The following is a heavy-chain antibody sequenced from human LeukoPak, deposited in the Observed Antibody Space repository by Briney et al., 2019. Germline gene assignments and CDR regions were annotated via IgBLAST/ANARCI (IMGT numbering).Heavy chain of an antibody. CDR1: GFTFSSNM. J-gene: IGHJ5*01. CDR2: IKEDGSVR. V-gene: IGHV3-7*02. CDR3: ASQSFGRFDP. Sequence: LGGSLRLACVVSGFTFSSNMMSWGRQAPGKGLEWVGNIKEDGSVRYYVDSVKGRFTISRDNAKNSLYLQMNSLRAEDTAVYYCASQSFGRFDPWGRGRPATVSS. D-gene: IGHD3-16*01.